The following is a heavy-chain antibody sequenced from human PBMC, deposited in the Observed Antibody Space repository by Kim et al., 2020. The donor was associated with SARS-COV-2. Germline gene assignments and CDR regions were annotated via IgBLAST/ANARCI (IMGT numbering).Heavy chain of an antibody. Sequence: SETLSLTCTVSGGSVSSGSYYWSWIRQPPGKGLEWIGYIYYSGSTNYNPSLKSRVTISVDTSKNQFSLKVSSVTAADTAVYYCAREIVGATGLLDYYYFDMDVWGQGTTVTVSS. V-gene: IGHV4-61*01. J-gene: IGHJ6*02. CDR1: GGSVSSGSYY. D-gene: IGHD1-26*01. CDR2: IYYSGST. CDR3: AREIVGATGLLDYYYFDMDV.